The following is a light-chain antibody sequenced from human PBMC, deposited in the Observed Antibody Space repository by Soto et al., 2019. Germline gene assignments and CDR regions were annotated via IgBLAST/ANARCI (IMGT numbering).Light chain of an antibody. Sequence: EVLLTQSPGILSLSPGERATLSCRASQSVGDNYLAWYQQKPGQAPRLLIYDASNRAPGIPDRFSGSGSGTDFALTISRLEPEDFAVYYCQQYHNWWTFGQGTKVEIK. J-gene: IGKJ1*01. CDR2: DAS. CDR3: QQYHNWWT. V-gene: IGKV3-20*01. CDR1: QSVGDNY.